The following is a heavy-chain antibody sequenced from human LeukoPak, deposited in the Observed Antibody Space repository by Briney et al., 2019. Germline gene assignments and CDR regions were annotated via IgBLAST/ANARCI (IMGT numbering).Heavy chain of an antibody. V-gene: IGHV4-39*01. D-gene: IGHD3-3*01. CDR2: IYYSGST. CDR3: ARPAHYDFWSGYLQPLDY. CDR1: GGSFSGYY. Sequence: PSETLSLTCAVYGGSFSGYYWGWIRQPPGKGLEWIGSIYYSGSTYYNPSLKSRVTISVDTSKNQFSLKLSSVTAADTAVYYCARPAHYDFWSGYLQPLDYWGQGTLVTVSS. J-gene: IGHJ4*02.